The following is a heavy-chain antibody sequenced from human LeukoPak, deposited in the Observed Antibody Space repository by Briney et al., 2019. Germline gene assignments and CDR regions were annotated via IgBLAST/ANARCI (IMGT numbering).Heavy chain of an antibody. Sequence: SVKVSCKASGGTFSSYAISWVRQAPGQGLEWMGGIIPIFGTANYAQKFQGRVTITADESTSTAYMELSSLRSEDTAVYYRARGPPPYYDFWSGYSPTKYYYYGMDVWGQGTTVTVSS. D-gene: IGHD3-3*01. CDR1: GGTFSSYA. CDR2: IIPIFGTA. CDR3: ARGPPPYYDFWSGYSPTKYYYYGMDV. V-gene: IGHV1-69*13. J-gene: IGHJ6*02.